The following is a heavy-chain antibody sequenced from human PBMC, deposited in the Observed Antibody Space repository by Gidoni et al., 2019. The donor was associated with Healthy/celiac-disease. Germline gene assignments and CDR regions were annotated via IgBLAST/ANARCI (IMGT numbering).Heavy chain of an antibody. J-gene: IGHJ5*02. CDR1: GFPLRSYC. CDR3: ARGESRPIRIVGATTGRFDP. V-gene: IGHV3-21*01. D-gene: IGHD1-26*01. Sequence: EVQLVESGGGLVKPGGSLRLPCAASGFPLRSYCMTRGPQAPGKGLEWVSSISSSSSSIYYADSVKGRFTISRDNAKNSLYLQMNSLRAEDTAVYYCARGESRPIRIVGATTGRFDPWGQGTLVTVSS. CDR2: ISSSSSSI.